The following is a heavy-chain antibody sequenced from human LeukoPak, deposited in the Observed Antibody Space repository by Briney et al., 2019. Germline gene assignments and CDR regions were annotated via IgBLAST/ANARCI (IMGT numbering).Heavy chain of an antibody. CDR3: AREARGYSYGQSHFDY. V-gene: IGHV1-69*13. CDR2: IIPIFGTA. CDR1: GGTFSSYA. Sequence: GASVKVSCKASGGTFSSYAISRVRQAPGQGLEWMGGIIPIFGTANYAQKFQGRVTITADGSTSTAYMELSSLRSEDTAVYYCAREARGYSYGQSHFDYWGQGTLVTVSS. J-gene: IGHJ4*02. D-gene: IGHD5-18*01.